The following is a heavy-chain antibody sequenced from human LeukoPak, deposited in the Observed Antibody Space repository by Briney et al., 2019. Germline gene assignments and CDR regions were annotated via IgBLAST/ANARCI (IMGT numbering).Heavy chain of an antibody. CDR2: ISRSGSTK. J-gene: IGHJ6*03. CDR3: AKESSGSYTLTVYYYMDV. CDR1: GFTFSDYN. D-gene: IGHD1-26*01. V-gene: IGHV3-11*04. Sequence: GGSLRLSCAASGFTFSDYNMRWIRQAPGKGLEWVSSISRSGSTKYYADSVKGRFTISRDNSKNTLYLQMNSLRAEDTAVYYCAKESSGSYTLTVYYYMDVWGKGTTVTISS.